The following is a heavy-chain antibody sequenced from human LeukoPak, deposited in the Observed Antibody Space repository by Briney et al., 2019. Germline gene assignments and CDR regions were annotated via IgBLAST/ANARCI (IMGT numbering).Heavy chain of an antibody. D-gene: IGHD6-19*01. J-gene: IGHJ4*02. Sequence: ASVKVSCKASGYTFTGYYMHWVRQAPGQGLEWMGWINPNSGGTNYAQKFQGRVTMTRDTSISTAYMELSRLRSDDTAVYYCARCAGYSSGQIDYWGQGTLVTVSS. V-gene: IGHV1-2*02. CDR1: GYTFTGYY. CDR3: ARCAGYSSGQIDY. CDR2: INPNSGGT.